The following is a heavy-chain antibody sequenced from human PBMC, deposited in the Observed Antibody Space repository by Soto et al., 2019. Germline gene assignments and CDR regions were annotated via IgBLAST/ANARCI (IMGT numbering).Heavy chain of an antibody. CDR1: GGSFSGYY. J-gene: IGHJ6*02. CDR3: ARRHRFTMIVGMDV. Sequence: SETLSLTCAVYGGSFSGYYWSWIRQPPGKGLEWIGEINHSGSTNYNPSLKSRVTISVDTSENQFSLKLSSVTAADTAVYYCARRHRFTMIVGMDVWGQGTTVTVSS. V-gene: IGHV4-34*01. D-gene: IGHD3-22*01. CDR2: INHSGST.